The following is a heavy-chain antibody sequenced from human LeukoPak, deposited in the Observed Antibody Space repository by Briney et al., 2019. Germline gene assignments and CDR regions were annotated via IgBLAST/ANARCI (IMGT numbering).Heavy chain of an antibody. CDR3: TRVAKSGRSYYFAY. Sequence: GGSLRLSCAASGFTFSSYDMHWVRQATGKGLEWVSAIGTAGDTYYTGSVKGRFTISRENAKNSLYLQMDSLRAGDTAVYYCTRVAKSGRSYYFAYWGQGTLVTVSS. J-gene: IGHJ4*02. CDR2: IGTAGDT. V-gene: IGHV3-13*01. D-gene: IGHD3-3*01. CDR1: GFTFSSYD.